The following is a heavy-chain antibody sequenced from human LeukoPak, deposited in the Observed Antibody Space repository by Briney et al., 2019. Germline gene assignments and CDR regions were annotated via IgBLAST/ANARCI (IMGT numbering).Heavy chain of an antibody. CDR3: ARGGYSSSLY. V-gene: IGHV4-39*07. CDR1: GGSISSSSYY. D-gene: IGHD6-13*01. CDR2: IYYSGST. J-gene: IGHJ4*02. Sequence: SETLSLTCTVSGGSISSSSYYWGWIRQPPGKGLEWTGSIYYSGSTYYNPSLKSRVTISVDTSKNQFSLKLSSVTAADTAVYYCARGGYSSSLYWGQGTLVTVSS.